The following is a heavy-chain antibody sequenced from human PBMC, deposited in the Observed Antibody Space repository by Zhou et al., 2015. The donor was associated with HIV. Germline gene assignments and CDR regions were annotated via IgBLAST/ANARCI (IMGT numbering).Heavy chain of an antibody. D-gene: IGHD1-7*01. Sequence: QVQLVQSGAEVKKPGSSVKVSCKASGGTFSSYAISWVRQAPGQGLEWMGGIIPIFGTANYAQKFQGRVTITADESTSTAYMELSSLRSEDTAVYYCARSAGITGTFRDLEGPWGRGNPSVTVSS. J-gene: IGHJ5*02. V-gene: IGHV1-69*01. CDR1: GGTFSSYA. CDR3: ARSAGITGTFRDLEGP. CDR2: IIPIFGTA.